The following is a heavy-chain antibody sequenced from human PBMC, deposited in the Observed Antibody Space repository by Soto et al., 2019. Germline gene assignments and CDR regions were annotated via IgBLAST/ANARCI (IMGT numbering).Heavy chain of an antibody. D-gene: IGHD3-22*01. J-gene: IGHJ4*02. CDR1: GFSLSTRGVG. CDR2: IYWDDDK. Sequence: QITLKESGPTLVKPTQTLTRTCACSGFSLSTRGVGVGWIRQPPGKALEWLALIYWDDDKRYSPSLESRLTITKDTSKNQVVLTMTDVDPVDTATYYCAHRRIGLEGSMRYFDYWGQGTLVTVSS. V-gene: IGHV2-5*02. CDR3: AHRRIGLEGSMRYFDY.